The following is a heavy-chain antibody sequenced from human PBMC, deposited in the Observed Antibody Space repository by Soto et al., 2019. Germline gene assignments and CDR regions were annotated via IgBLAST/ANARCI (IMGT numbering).Heavy chain of an antibody. D-gene: IGHD6-19*01. Sequence: QVQLVESGGGVVQPGRSLRLSCAASGFTFSSYGMHWVRQAPGKGLEWVAVISYDGSNKYYADSVKGRFTISRDNSKNTLYLQMNSLRAEDTAVYYCAKDRTDLQWLVGFDYWGQGTLVTVSS. CDR2: ISYDGSNK. J-gene: IGHJ4*02. CDR1: GFTFSSYG. V-gene: IGHV3-30*18. CDR3: AKDRTDLQWLVGFDY.